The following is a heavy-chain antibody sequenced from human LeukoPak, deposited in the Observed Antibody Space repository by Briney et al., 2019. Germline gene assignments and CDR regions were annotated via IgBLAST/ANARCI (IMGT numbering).Heavy chain of an antibody. CDR3: AKGQYYDILTGYRH. D-gene: IGHD3-9*01. Sequence: PGGSLRLSCAASGFTFSSYAMSWVRQAPGKGLEWVSAISGSGGSTYYADSVKGRFTISRDNSKNTLYLQMNSLRAEDTAVYYCAKGQYYDILTGYRHWGQGTLVTVSS. CDR1: GFTFSSYA. V-gene: IGHV3-23*01. CDR2: ISGSGGST. J-gene: IGHJ4*02.